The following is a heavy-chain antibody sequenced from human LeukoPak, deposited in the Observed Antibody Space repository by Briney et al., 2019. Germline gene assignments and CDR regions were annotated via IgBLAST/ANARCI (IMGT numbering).Heavy chain of an antibody. Sequence: SETLSLTCTVSGGSISSYYWSWIRQPPGKGLEWIGYINYSGSTNYNPSLKSRVTISVDTSKNQFSLKLSSVTAADTAVYYCATAIAVANDAFDIGAKGQWSPSL. CDR2: INYSGST. CDR1: GGSISSYY. CDR3: ATAIAVANDAFDI. J-gene: IGHJ3*02. D-gene: IGHD6-19*01. V-gene: IGHV4-59*01.